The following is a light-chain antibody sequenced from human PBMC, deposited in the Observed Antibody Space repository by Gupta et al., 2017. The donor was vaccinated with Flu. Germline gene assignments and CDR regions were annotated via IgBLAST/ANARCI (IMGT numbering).Light chain of an antibody. CDR1: RSNIGSNT. CDR3: AAWDDSLNAWI. J-gene: IGLJ2*01. Sequence: QSVLTQPPSASGTPGRRVAISCSGSRSNIGSNTVNWFQQVPGMAPRLLIYSNNQRPSGVPDRFSGSKSGTSASLAISGLQSEDGADYYCAAWDDSLNAWILGGGTKLTVL. V-gene: IGLV1-44*01. CDR2: SNN.